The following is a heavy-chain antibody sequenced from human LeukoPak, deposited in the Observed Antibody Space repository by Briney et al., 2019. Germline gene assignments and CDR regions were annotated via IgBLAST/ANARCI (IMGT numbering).Heavy chain of an antibody. CDR2: ISWNSGSI. V-gene: IGHV3-9*01. Sequence: PGRSLRLSCAASGFTFDDYAMHWVRQAPGKGLEWVSGISWNSGSIGYADSVKGRFTISRDNAKNSLYLQMNSLRAEDTALYYCARIYSPDYYDSSGYSKGFDYWGQGTLVTVSS. J-gene: IGHJ4*02. CDR3: ARIYSPDYYDSSGYSKGFDY. CDR1: GFTFDDYA. D-gene: IGHD3-22*01.